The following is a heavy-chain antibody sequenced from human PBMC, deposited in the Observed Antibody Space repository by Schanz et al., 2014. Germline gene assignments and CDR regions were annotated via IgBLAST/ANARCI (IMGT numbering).Heavy chain of an antibody. J-gene: IGHJ4*02. Sequence: EVQVVESGGDLVQPGGSLRLSCAASGFTFSNYGMSWVRQAPGKGLEWVSTISASGSATYYADSVKGRLTISRDNSKNTVYLQMSSLRVEDTAVYYCARRPQLQCFDYWGRGTLVTVSS. CDR2: ISASGSAT. V-gene: IGHV3-23*04. CDR1: GFTFSNYG. D-gene: IGHD4-4*01. CDR3: ARRPQLQCFDY.